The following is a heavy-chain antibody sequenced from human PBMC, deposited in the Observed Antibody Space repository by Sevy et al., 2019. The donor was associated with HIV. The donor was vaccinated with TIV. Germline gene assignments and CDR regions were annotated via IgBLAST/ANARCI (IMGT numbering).Heavy chain of an antibody. Sequence: SETLSLTCTVSGGSISSSSYYWGWIRQPPGKGLEWIGSIYYSGSTYYNPSLKSRVTISVDTSKNQFSLKLSSVTAADTAVYYCARVGLNYYDSRGISFDPRGQGTLVTVSS. D-gene: IGHD3-22*01. CDR1: GGSISSSSYY. J-gene: IGHJ5*02. V-gene: IGHV4-39*01. CDR2: IYYSGST. CDR3: ARVGLNYYDSRGISFDP.